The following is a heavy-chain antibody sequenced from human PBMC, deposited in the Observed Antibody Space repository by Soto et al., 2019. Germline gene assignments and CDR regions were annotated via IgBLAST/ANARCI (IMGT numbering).Heavy chain of an antibody. CDR2: ISSSSSYI. V-gene: IGHV3-21*01. Sequence: EVQLVESGGGLVKPGGSLRLSCAASGFTFSSYSMNWVRQAPGKGLEWVSSISSSSSYIYYADSVKGRFTISRDNAKNSLYLQMNSLRAEDTAVYYCARGGKKGIAAAGPSAFAYWGQGTLVTVSS. J-gene: IGHJ4*02. CDR1: GFTFSSYS. CDR3: ARGGKKGIAAAGPSAFAY. D-gene: IGHD6-13*01.